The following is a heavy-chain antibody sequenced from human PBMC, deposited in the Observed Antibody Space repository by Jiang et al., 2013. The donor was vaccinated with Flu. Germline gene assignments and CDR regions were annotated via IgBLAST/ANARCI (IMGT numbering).Heavy chain of an antibody. CDR1: GDSIASNSAA. J-gene: IGHJ6*02. V-gene: IGHV6-1*01. CDR3: VRGPPAYHYFGMDV. CDR2: TYYRSQWYN. Sequence: QTLSLTCAISGDSIASNSAAWHWIRQSPSRGLEWVARTYYRSQWYNDFAVSVKSRISINPGTSKNQFSLQLSSVTPEDAAVYYCVRGPPAYHYFGMDVWGQGTTVTVSS.